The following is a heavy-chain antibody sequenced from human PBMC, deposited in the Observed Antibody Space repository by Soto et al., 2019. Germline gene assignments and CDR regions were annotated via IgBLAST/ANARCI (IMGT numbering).Heavy chain of an antibody. CDR1: GFTFSSYW. V-gene: IGHV3-74*01. Sequence: PGGSLRLSCAASGFTFSSYWMHWVRQAPGKGLVWVSRINSDGSSTSYADSVKGRFTISRDNAKNTLYLQMNSLRAEDTAVYYCARVFGGNSFRSYYYYGMDVWGQGTTVTVSS. J-gene: IGHJ6*02. D-gene: IGHD2-21*02. CDR3: ARVFGGNSFRSYYYYGMDV. CDR2: INSDGSST.